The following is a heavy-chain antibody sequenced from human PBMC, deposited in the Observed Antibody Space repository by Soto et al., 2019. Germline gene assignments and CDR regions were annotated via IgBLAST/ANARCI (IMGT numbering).Heavy chain of an antibody. CDR1: GLTFDDYG. J-gene: IGHJ4*02. Sequence: GGSLRLSCAASGLTFDDYGMHWVRQAPGKGLEWVSGISWNSGRIVYADSVKGRFTISRDNAKNSLYLQMNSLRPEDTAFYYCAKDREEYYYASTGYYDYFDYWGQGTLVTVSS. V-gene: IGHV3-9*01. CDR2: ISWNSGRI. CDR3: AKDREEYYYASTGYYDYFDY. D-gene: IGHD3-22*01.